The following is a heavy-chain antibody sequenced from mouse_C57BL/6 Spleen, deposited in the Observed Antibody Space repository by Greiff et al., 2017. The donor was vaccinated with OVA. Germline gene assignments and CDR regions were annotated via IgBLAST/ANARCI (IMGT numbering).Heavy chain of an antibody. CDR2: IDPSDSET. CDR3: ARSPLYYSNYVWYFDV. Sequence: QVQLKQPGAELVRPGSSVKLSCKASGYTFTSYWMHWVKQRPIQGLEWIGNIDPSDSETHYNQKFKDKATLTVDKSSSTAYMQLSSLTSEDSAVYYCARSPLYYSNYVWYFDVWGTGTTVTVSS. D-gene: IGHD2-5*01. V-gene: IGHV1-52*01. CDR1: GYTFTSYW. J-gene: IGHJ1*03.